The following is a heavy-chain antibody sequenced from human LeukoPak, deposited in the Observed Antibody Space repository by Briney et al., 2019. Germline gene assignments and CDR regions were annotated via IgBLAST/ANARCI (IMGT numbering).Heavy chain of an antibody. CDR3: ARILGGYLKFAY. CDR1: GSSISSYY. D-gene: IGHD5-18*01. J-gene: IGHJ4*02. V-gene: IGHV4-59*07. Sequence: KPSDTLSLTCSVSGSSISSYYWSWIRQPPGKGLECIGYIYYSGSTNYNPSLKSRVTISVDTSKNQFSLKLNSVTAADTAVYYCARILGGYLKFAYWGQGTLVTFSS. CDR2: IYYSGST.